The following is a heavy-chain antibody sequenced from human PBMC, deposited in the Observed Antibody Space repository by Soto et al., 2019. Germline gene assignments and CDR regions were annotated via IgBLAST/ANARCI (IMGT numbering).Heavy chain of an antibody. D-gene: IGHD6-13*01. J-gene: IGHJ4*02. CDR3: ARGSISPAVYYFDY. Sequence: QVQLVQSASEVEKPGSSVKVSCKASGGTFSSYAISWVRQAPGQGLEWMGGIIPIFGTANYALKFQGRVTITADETTSKAYMELSSLRSEDTAVYYCARGSISPAVYYFDYWCQGTLVTVSS. V-gene: IGHV1-69*01. CDR1: GGTFSSYA. CDR2: IIPIFGTA.